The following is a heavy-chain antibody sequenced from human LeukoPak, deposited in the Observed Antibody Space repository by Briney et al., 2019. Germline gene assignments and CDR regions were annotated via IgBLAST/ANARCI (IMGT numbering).Heavy chain of an antibody. CDR1: GFTFSGSA. J-gene: IGHJ3*02. V-gene: IGHV3-73*01. D-gene: IGHD2-21*02. Sequence: GGSLRLSCAASGFTFSGSAMHWVRQASGKGLEWVGRIRSKANSYATAYAASVKGRFTISRDDSKNTAYLQMNSLKTEDTAVYYCTRRSCSGGDCYSRGGAFDIWGQGTMVTASS. CDR2: IRSKANSYAT. CDR3: TRRSCSGGDCYSRGGAFDI.